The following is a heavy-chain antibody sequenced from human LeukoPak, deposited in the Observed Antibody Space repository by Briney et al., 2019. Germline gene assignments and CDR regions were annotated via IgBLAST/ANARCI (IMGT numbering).Heavy chain of an antibody. CDR3: AKDPKFYDYPRAFDI. CDR2: ISGSGGRT. J-gene: IGHJ3*02. Sequence: AGGSLRLSCAASGFTFSNYAMSWVRQAPGKGLEWVSAISGSGGRTYYADSVKGRFTISRDNSKNTLFLQMNSLRAEDTAVYYCAKDPKFYDYPRAFDIWGQGTMVTVSS. D-gene: IGHD3-16*01. V-gene: IGHV3-23*01. CDR1: GFTFSNYA.